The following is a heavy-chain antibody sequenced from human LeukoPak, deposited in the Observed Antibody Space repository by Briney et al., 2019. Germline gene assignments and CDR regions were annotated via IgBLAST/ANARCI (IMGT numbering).Heavy chain of an antibody. CDR3: ARKDSSSLFTNYYFDY. CDR1: GGSFSGYY. V-gene: IGHV4-34*01. Sequence: SETLSLTCAVYGGSFSGYYWSWIRQPPGKGLEWIGEINHSGSTNYNPSLKSRVTISVDTSKNQFSLKLSSVTAADTAVYYCARKDSSSLFTNYYFDYWGQGTLVTVSS. D-gene: IGHD6-13*01. J-gene: IGHJ4*02. CDR2: INHSGST.